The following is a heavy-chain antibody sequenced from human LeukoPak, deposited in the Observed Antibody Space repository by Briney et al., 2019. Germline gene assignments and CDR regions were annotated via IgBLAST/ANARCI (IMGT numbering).Heavy chain of an antibody. CDR3: ARDGFGELSTDYFDY. D-gene: IGHD3-10*01. CDR1: GFTFSSYS. J-gene: IGHJ4*02. CDR2: ISSSSSYI. V-gene: IGHV3-21*01. Sequence: GRSLRLSCAASGFTFSSYSMNWVRQAPGKGLEWVSSISSSSSYIYYADSVKGRFTISRDNAKNSLYLQMNSLRAEDTAVYYCARDGFGELSTDYFDYWGQGTLVTVSS.